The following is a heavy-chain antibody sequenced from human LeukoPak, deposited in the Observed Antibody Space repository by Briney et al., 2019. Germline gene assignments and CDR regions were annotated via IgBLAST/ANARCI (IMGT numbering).Heavy chain of an antibody. V-gene: IGHV3-74*01. CDR3: ARDPRSYLNPRYYFDY. Sequence: GGSLRLSCAASGFTFSSYWMHWVRHAPGKGLVWVSRINSDGSSTSYAGSVKGRFTISRDNAKNSLYLQMNSLRAEDTAVYYCARDPRSYLNPRYYFDYWGQGTLVTVSS. D-gene: IGHD1-26*01. J-gene: IGHJ4*02. CDR1: GFTFSSYW. CDR2: INSDGSST.